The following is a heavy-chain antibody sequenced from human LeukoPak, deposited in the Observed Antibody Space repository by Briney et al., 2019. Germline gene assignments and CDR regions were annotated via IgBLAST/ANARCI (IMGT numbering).Heavy chain of an antibody. CDR2: INPNSGGT. J-gene: IGHJ4*02. D-gene: IGHD3-16*01. CDR3: ARELGGGGLHYFDY. V-gene: IGHV1-2*02. Sequence: ASVKVSCKASGYSFTGYYMHWVRQAPGQGLEWMGWINPNSGGTTYAQEFQGRVTMTRDTSVRTAYMELMRLRSDDTAMYYCARELGGGGLHYFDYWGRGTLVTVSS. CDR1: GYSFTGYY.